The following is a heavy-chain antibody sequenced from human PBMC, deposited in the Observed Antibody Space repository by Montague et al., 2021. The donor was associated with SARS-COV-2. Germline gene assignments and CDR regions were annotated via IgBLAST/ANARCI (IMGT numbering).Heavy chain of an antibody. J-gene: IGHJ6*02. Sequence: SETLSLTCTVSGGSISSGGYYWSWIRQHPGKGLEWIGSIYYSGSTYYNPSLKSRVTISVDTSKNQFSLKLSSVTAADTAVYYCARVGRQQLVRLSGMDVWGQGTTVTVSS. CDR1: GGSISSGGYY. CDR3: ARVGRQQLVRLSGMDV. V-gene: IGHV4-39*07. CDR2: IYYSGST. D-gene: IGHD6-13*01.